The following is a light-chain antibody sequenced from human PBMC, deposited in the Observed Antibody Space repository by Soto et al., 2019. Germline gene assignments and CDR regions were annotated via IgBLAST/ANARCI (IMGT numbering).Light chain of an antibody. Sequence: AMTQPASMSGSPGQSITISCTGTSNDIGGYDSVSWYQQSPGKVPRLMIYEVSKRPSGVPDRFSGSKSGNTASLTVSGLQAEDEADYYCGSYAGSDNYVFGTGTKVTVL. CDR3: GSYAGSDNYV. CDR2: EVS. J-gene: IGLJ1*01. V-gene: IGLV2-8*01. CDR1: SNDIGGYDS.